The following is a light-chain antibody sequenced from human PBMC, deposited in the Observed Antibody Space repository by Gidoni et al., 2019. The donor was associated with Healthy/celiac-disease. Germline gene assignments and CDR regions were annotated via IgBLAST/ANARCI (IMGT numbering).Light chain of an antibody. CDR2: AAS. Sequence: DIQMTQSPSSLSASVGDRVTITCRASQGISSYLNWYQQKPGKAPKLLIYAASSLQSGVPSRFSGSGSGTDFTLTISSLQPEDFATYYCQQSYSTLLITFGQXTRLEIK. J-gene: IGKJ5*01. CDR3: QQSYSTLLIT. CDR1: QGISSY. V-gene: IGKV1-39*01.